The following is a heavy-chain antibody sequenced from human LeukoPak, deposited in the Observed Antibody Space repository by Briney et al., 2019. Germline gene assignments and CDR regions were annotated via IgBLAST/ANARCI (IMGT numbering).Heavy chain of an antibody. D-gene: IGHD3-10*01. CDR1: GFSLGTTGLC. J-gene: IGHJ4*02. Sequence: SGPALVKPTQTLTLTCTFSGFSLGTTGLCVSWIRQPPGKALEWLARIDWDEDKFYSTSLKTRLSIFKDTSKNLVVLTMTNMAPVDTATYYCARTRGSSGSYYPDYWGQGTLVTVSS. CDR3: ARTRGSSGSYYPDY. CDR2: IDWDEDK. V-gene: IGHV2-70*17.